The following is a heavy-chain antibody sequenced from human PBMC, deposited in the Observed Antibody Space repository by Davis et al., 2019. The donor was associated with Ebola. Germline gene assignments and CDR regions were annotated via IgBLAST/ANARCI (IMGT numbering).Heavy chain of an antibody. CDR2: IYYSGST. D-gene: IGHD3-22*01. Sequence: MPGGSLRLSRTVSGGSISSYYWSWIRQPPGQGLEWIGYIYYSGSTNYNPSLKSRVTISVDTSKNQFSLKLSSVTAADTAVYYCAREKVLYYDSSGYHDAFDIWGQGTMVTVSS. J-gene: IGHJ3*02. CDR3: AREKVLYYDSSGYHDAFDI. CDR1: GGSISSYY. V-gene: IGHV4-59*01.